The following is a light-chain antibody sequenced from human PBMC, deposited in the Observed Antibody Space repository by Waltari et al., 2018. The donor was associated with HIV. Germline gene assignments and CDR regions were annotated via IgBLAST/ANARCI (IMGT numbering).Light chain of an antibody. Sequence: DTQMTQSPSTLSASVGDRVTITCRAIQNIRNCMSWYQQKPGKAPKLLMYLASTLEGGVPSRFSGSGYGTDFSLTIDGLTPDDCATYYCQQSNAFFGQGTKVEIK. J-gene: IGKJ2*01. V-gene: IGKV1-5*03. CDR2: LAS. CDR3: QQSNAF. CDR1: QNIRNC.